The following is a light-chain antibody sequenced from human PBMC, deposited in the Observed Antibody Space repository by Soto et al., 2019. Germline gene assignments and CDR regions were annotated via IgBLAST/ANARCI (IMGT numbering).Light chain of an antibody. CDR2: AAS. CDR3: QQYGTSPYT. Sequence: EIVLTQSPGTLSLSPGERATLSCRASQSVSSSYLAWYQRKPGQAPRLLIYAASSRATGIPARFSGSGSGTDFTLTISRLEPEDFAVYYCQQYGTSPYTFGQGTKLEIK. CDR1: QSVSSSY. J-gene: IGKJ2*01. V-gene: IGKV3-20*01.